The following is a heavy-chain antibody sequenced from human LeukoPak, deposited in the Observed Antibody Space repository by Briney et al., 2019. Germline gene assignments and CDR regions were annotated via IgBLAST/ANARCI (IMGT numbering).Heavy chain of an antibody. CDR2: ISYDGSNK. Sequence: GGSLRLSCAASGFTFSSYAMHWVRQAPGKGLEWVAVISYDGSNKYYADSVKGRFTISRDNAKNSLYLQMNSLRAEDTAVYYCARDFNWNQLYYFDYWGQGTLVTVSS. CDR3: ARDFNWNQLYYFDY. J-gene: IGHJ4*02. D-gene: IGHD1-20*01. CDR1: GFTFSSYA. V-gene: IGHV3-30-3*01.